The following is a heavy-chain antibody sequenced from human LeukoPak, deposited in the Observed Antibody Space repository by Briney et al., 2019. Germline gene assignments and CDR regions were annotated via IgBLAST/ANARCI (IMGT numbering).Heavy chain of an antibody. V-gene: IGHV4-38-2*01. D-gene: IGHD2-15*01. Sequence: KPSETLSLTCAVSGYSISSGYYWGWIRQPPGKGLEWIGSIYHSGSTYYNPSLKSRVTISVDTSKNQFSLKLSSVTAADTAVYYCARGYCSGGSCYSLHYYYYMDVWGKGTTVTVSS. CDR1: GYSISSGYY. CDR2: IYHSGST. J-gene: IGHJ6*03. CDR3: ARGYCSGGSCYSLHYYYYMDV.